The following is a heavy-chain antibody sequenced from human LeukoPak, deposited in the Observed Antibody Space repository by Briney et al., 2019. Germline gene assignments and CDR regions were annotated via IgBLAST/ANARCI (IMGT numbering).Heavy chain of an antibody. V-gene: IGHV5-51*01. D-gene: IGHD2-2*01. CDR3: ARVGYCSSTSCLVFDY. J-gene: IGHJ4*02. CDR2: IYPGDSDT. Sequence: GESLKISCKGSGYSFTSYWIGWARQMPGKGLEWMGIIYPGDSDTRYSPSFQGQVTISADKSISTAYLQWSSLKASDTAMYYCARVGYCSSTSCLVFDYWGQGTLVTVSS. CDR1: GYSFTSYW.